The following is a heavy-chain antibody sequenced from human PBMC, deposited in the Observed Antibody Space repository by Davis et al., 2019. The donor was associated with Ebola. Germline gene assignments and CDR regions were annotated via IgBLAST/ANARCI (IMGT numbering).Heavy chain of an antibody. Sequence: ASVKVSCKASGYTFTSYYMHWVRQAPGQGLEWMGWMNPNSGNTGYAQKFQGRVTMTRDTSISTAYLELTSLTSDDTAVYYCARLQIAHTNLIVVPNDAFDIWGQGTVVTVSS. CDR2: MNPNSGNT. J-gene: IGHJ3*02. CDR3: ARLQIAHTNLIVVPNDAFDI. CDR1: GYTFTSYY. D-gene: IGHD3-22*01. V-gene: IGHV1-2*02.